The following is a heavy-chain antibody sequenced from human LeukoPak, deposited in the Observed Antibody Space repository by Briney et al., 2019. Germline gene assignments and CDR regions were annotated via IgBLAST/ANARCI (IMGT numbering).Heavy chain of an antibody. D-gene: IGHD4-17*01. CDR1: GFTVSSNY. Sequence: GGSLRLXCAASGFTVSSNYMSWDRQAPGKGLEWVSVIYSGGSTYYADSVKGRFTISRDNSKNTLYLQMNSLRAEDTAVYYCARDSDGDYFDYWGQGTLVTVSS. V-gene: IGHV3-53*01. J-gene: IGHJ4*02. CDR3: ARDSDGDYFDY. CDR2: IYSGGST.